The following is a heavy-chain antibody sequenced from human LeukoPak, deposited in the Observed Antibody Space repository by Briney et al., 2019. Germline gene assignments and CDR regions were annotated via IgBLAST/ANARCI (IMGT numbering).Heavy chain of an antibody. CDR3: ARYYDSSGYIDY. J-gene: IGHJ4*02. CDR1: GFTFSSYA. V-gene: IGHV3-23*01. CDR2: ISGSGGST. D-gene: IGHD3-22*01. Sequence: GGSLRLSCAASGFTFSSYAMSWVRQAPGKGLEWVSAISGSGGSTYYADSVKGRFTISRDNSKNTLYLQMNSLRAEDTAVYYCARYYDSSGYIDYWGQGTLVTVSS.